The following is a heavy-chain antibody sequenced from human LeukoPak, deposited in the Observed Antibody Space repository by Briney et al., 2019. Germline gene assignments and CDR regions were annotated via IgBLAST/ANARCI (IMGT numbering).Heavy chain of an antibody. J-gene: IGHJ4*02. CDR1: GFAFSSYA. Sequence: PGGSLRLSCAASGFAFSSYAMTWVRQAPGKGLEWVSAISGSGGSTYYADSVKGRFTISRDNSKNTLYLQMNSLRAEDTAVHYCAKDGARGSSWYQWGQGTLVTVSS. CDR3: AKDGARGSSWYQ. D-gene: IGHD6-13*01. V-gene: IGHV3-23*01. CDR2: ISGSGGST.